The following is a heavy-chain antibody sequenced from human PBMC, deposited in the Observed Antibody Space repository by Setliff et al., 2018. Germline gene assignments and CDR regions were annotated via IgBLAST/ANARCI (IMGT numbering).Heavy chain of an antibody. Sequence: PSETLSLTCTVSGGSISSYYWSWIRQPPGKGLEWIGEINHSGSTNYNPSLKSRVTISVDTSKNQFSLKLSSVTAADTAVYYCARSGYYDFWSGFLNDAFDIWGQGTMVTVSS. CDR2: INHSGST. CDR1: GGSISSYY. CDR3: ARSGYYDFWSGFLNDAFDI. D-gene: IGHD3-3*01. V-gene: IGHV4-34*01. J-gene: IGHJ3*02.